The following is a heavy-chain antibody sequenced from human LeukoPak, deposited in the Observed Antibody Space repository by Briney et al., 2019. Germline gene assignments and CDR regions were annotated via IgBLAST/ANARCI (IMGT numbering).Heavy chain of an antibody. Sequence: SATLSLTCAVAGYSISSGYYWGWIRQPPGKGLEWIGSIYHSGSTYYNPSLKSRVTISVDTSKNQFSLKLSSVTAADTAVYYCARSRGGESIAAIPQGVFSTSYYYYYMYVWVKGTTVTVSS. D-gene: IGHD6-6*01. CDR3: ARSRGGESIAAIPQGVFSTSYYYYYMYV. V-gene: IGHV4-38-2*01. CDR1: GYSISSGYY. CDR2: IYHSGST. J-gene: IGHJ6*03.